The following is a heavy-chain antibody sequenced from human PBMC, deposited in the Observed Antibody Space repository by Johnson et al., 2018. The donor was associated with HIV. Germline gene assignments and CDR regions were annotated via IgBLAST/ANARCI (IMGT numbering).Heavy chain of an antibody. V-gene: IGHV3-33*01. J-gene: IGHJ3*02. Sequence: QVQLVESGGGVVQPGGSLRLSCAASGFIFSSYGMHWVRQAPGKGLEWVAFIWYDGSSTYYADSVKGRFTISRDNAKNSLYLQMNSLRAEDTALYYCARANSYGDYRAKAFDIWGQGTMVTVSS. CDR2: IWYDGSST. D-gene: IGHD4-17*01. CDR1: GFIFSSYG. CDR3: ARANSYGDYRAKAFDI.